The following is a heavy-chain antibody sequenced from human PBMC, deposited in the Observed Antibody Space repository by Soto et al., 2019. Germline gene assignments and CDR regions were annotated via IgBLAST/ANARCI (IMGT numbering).Heavy chain of an antibody. Sequence: QVQLVQSGAEVKKPGASVKVSCKASGYTFTSYGISWVRQAPGQGLEWMGWISAYNGNTNYAQKLQGRVTMTTDTSTSTAYVELRSLRSDDTAVYYCAYCGGDCYRYYYYYGMDVWGQGTTVTVSS. CDR3: AYCGGDCYRYYYYYGMDV. CDR1: GYTFTSYG. D-gene: IGHD2-21*02. CDR2: ISAYNGNT. V-gene: IGHV1-18*01. J-gene: IGHJ6*02.